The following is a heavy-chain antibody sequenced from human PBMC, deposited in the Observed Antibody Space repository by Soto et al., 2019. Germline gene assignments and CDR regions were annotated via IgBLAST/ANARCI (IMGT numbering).Heavy chain of an antibody. Sequence: PSEALSLTCTVSGDSTISSDFYWGWVRQLPGKCLEWIGSIFYLGSSYYNPSLKSRVTMSVDTSKNQFSLKLRSVTAADTALYFCARHSLALRKNNWFDHWGQGIMVTVSP. CDR2: IFYLGSS. CDR1: GDSTISSDFY. V-gene: IGHV4-39*01. J-gene: IGHJ5*02. CDR3: ARHSLALRKNNWFDH. D-gene: IGHD3-3*02.